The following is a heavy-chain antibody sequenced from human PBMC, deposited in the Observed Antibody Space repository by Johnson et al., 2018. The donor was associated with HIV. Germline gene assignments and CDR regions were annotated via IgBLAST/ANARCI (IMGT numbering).Heavy chain of an antibody. V-gene: IGHV3-7*03. CDR3: ARDSIEMATKSEDAFDI. CDR2: IKQDGSEK. CDR1: GFTFSSYW. J-gene: IGHJ3*02. Sequence: MLFVESGGGLVQPGGSLRLSCAASGFTFSSYWMSWVRQAPGKWLEWVANIKQDGSEKYYADSVKGRFTISRDNAKNSLYLQMNSLRAEDTAVYYCARDSIEMATKSEDAFDIWGQGTMVTVSS. D-gene: IGHD5-24*01.